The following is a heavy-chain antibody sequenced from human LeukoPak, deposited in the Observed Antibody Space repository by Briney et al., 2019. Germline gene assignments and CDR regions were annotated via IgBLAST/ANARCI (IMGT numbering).Heavy chain of an antibody. V-gene: IGHV1-2*02. CDR2: INPNSGGT. CDR3: ARGPLRYDTVVALPPD. Sequence: GASVKVSCKASGYTFTSHYMHWVRQAPGQGLEWMGWINPNSGGTNYAQKFQGRVTMTRDTSISTAYMELSRLRSDDTAVYYCARGPLRYDTVVALPPDWGQGTLVTVSS. CDR1: GYTFTSHY. J-gene: IGHJ4*02. D-gene: IGHD2-2*01.